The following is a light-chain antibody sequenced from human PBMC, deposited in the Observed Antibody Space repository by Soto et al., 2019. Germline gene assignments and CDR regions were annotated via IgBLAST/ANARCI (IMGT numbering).Light chain of an antibody. V-gene: IGKV3-11*01. CDR3: EQGYNCSPLT. Sequence: EIVLTQSPDILSLSPGERATLSCRASQSVSKYLAWYQQKPGQVPRLVIYDASKRATGTPARFSGSGSRSAYSLTIIGIEPEDFAVYYCEQGYNCSPLTFGQGTRLEIK. CDR1: QSVSKY. J-gene: IGKJ5*01. CDR2: DAS.